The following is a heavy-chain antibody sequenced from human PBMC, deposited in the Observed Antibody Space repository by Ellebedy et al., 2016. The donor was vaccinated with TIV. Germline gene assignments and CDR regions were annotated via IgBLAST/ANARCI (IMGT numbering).Heavy chain of an antibody. CDR3: AKVATRQWLADFDY. CDR1: GFTFDDYA. CDR2: ISWNSGSI. J-gene: IGHJ4*02. V-gene: IGHV3-9*01. D-gene: IGHD6-19*01. Sequence: SLKISXAASGFTFDDYAMHWVRQAPGKGLEWVSGISWNSGSIGYADSVKGRFTISRDNAKNSLYLQMNSLRAEDTALYYCAKVATRQWLADFDYWGQGTLVTVSS.